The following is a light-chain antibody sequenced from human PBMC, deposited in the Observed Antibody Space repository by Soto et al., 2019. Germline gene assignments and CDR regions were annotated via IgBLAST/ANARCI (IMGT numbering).Light chain of an antibody. CDR1: HNFSASY. CDR3: QQYISSPYT. V-gene: IGKV3-20*01. J-gene: IGKJ2*01. CDR2: GAS. Sequence: EIVLTQSPATLSLSPGEGAALSCRASHNFSASYLAWYQQKPGQAPRLLMHGASNRAVGIPDRFSGSGSGTEFTLTISRLEPEDFAVYYCQQYISSPYTFGQGTRLQIK.